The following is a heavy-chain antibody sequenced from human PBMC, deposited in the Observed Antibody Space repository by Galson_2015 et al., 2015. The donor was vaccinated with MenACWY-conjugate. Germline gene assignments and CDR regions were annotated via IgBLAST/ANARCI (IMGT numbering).Heavy chain of an antibody. CDR2: ISPGDSNT. CDR1: GYSFSTYW. V-gene: IGHV5-51*01. Sequence: QSGAEVKKPGESLTISCKGSGYSFSTYWIAWVRQPPGKGLEWMGLISPGDSNTRYSPAFHGQVTISADKSISTAYLQLHSLQASDTAMYYCARHPPGGRGMDVWGQGTTVTVSS. CDR3: ARHPPGGRGMDV. D-gene: IGHD1-26*01. J-gene: IGHJ6*02.